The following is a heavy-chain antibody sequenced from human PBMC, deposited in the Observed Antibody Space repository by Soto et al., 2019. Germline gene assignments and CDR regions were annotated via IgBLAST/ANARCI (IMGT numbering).Heavy chain of an antibody. D-gene: IGHD2-15*01. J-gene: IGHJ2*01. CDR2: ISANGGIT. Sequence: EVQLLESGGGLVKPGGSLRLSCAASGFTFSKYAMSWVRLAPGKGLEWVSSISANGGITDYADSVKGRFTISRDNFQNILTLQMDSLRGDDTALYVCAKDEDTDSVRKVWFFDYWGRGTLVTVSS. CDR3: AKDEDTDSVRKVWFFDY. CDR1: GFTFSKYA. V-gene: IGHV3-23*01.